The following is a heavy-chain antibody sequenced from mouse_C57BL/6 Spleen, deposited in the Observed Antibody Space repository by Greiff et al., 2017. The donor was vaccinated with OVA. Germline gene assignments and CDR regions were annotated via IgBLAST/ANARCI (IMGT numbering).Heavy chain of an antibody. J-gene: IGHJ1*03. Sequence: EVMLVESGGDLVKPGGSLKLSCAASGFTFRSYGMSWVRQTPDKRLEWVATISSGGSYTYYPDSVKGRFPISRDNAKNTLYLQMSSLKSEDTAMYYCARQVYYVGWYFDVWGTGTTVTVSS. CDR2: ISSGGSYT. CDR1: GFTFRSYG. D-gene: IGHD1-1*01. CDR3: ARQVYYVGWYFDV. V-gene: IGHV5-6*02.